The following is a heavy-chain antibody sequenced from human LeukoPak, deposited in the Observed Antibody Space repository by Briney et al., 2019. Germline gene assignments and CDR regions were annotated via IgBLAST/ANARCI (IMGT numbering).Heavy chain of an antibody. CDR3: AKEAWVYYYDSSGYYPYYFDY. CDR2: ISGSGGST. D-gene: IGHD3-22*01. J-gene: IGHJ4*02. V-gene: IGHV3-23*01. Sequence: GGSLRLSCAASGFTFSSYAMSWVRQAPGKGLEWVSAISGSGGSTYYADSVKGRFTISRDNSKNTLYLQMNSLRAEDTAVYYCAKEAWVYYYDSSGYYPYYFDYWGQGTLATVSS. CDR1: GFTFSSYA.